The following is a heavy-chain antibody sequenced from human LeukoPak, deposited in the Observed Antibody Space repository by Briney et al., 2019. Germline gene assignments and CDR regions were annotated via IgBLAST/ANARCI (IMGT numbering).Heavy chain of an antibody. V-gene: IGHV3-23*01. CDR1: GFTFSSYA. D-gene: IGHD5-24*01. Sequence: GGSQRLSCAASGFTFSSYAMTWVRQAPGKGLEWVSAISGSGGSTYYADSVKGRFTISRDNSKNTLYLQMNSLRAEDTAIYYCARAEERWLVYLGIQFSGFDYWGQGTLVTVSS. J-gene: IGHJ4*02. CDR3: ARAEERWLVYLGIQFSGFDY. CDR2: ISGSGGST.